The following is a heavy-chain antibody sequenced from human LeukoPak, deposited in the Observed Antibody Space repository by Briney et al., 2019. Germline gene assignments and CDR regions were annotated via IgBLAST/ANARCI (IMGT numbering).Heavy chain of an antibody. J-gene: IGHJ6*02. V-gene: IGHV1-46*01. CDR1: GYTFTDYA. Sequence: ASVKVSCKASGYTFTDYAVHWVRQAPGQGLEWLGIFYPNSAYTIYAQTFQGRVTMTGDASTDSAYMELSSLRSEDTAVYFCAREALSEVFGLDVWGQGTTVTVSS. CDR3: AREALSEVFGLDV. CDR2: FYPNSAYT.